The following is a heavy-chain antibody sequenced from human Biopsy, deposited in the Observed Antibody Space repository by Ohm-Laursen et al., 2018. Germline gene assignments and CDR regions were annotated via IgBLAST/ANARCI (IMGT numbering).Heavy chain of an antibody. V-gene: IGHV3-15*01. J-gene: IGHJ6*02. D-gene: IGHD3-16*01. CDR1: GFTFGDAW. CDR3: STGGGDFYYNGMDV. CDR2: IKSKFDGETT. Sequence: SLRLSCAASGFTFGDAWMSWIRQAPGKGLEWVGRIKSKFDGETTDYAAPVKGRFIISRDDSKNTLFLQMNSLKVEDTGVYFCSTGGGDFYYNGMDVWGQGTTVTVSS.